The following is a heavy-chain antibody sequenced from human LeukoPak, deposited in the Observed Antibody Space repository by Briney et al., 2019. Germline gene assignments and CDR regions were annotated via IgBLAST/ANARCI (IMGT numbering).Heavy chain of an antibody. J-gene: IGHJ4*02. D-gene: IGHD6-13*01. CDR1: GGPISRSNW. CDR3: ASPRAERSTWYAVDY. V-gene: IGHV4-4*02. Sequence: PSETLALTCAVSGGPISRSNWWSWVRQSPGKGLEWIGEIYDNGSTNYNPSLKSRVTISVDKSKNQFSLKLSSVTAADTAVYYCASPRAERSTWYAVDYWGQGTLVTVSS. CDR2: IYDNGST.